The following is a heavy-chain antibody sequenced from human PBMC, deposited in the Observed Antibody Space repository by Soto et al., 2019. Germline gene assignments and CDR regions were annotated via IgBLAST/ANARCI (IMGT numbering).Heavy chain of an antibody. CDR1: GGSISSSSYY. Sequence: PSETLSLTCTVSGGSISSSSYYWGRIRQPPGKGLEWIGGIYYSGSTYYNPSLKSRVTISVDTSKNQFSLKLSSVTAADTAVYYCARSQLGYCSGGSCYTLYYYYYYMDVWGKGTTVTVSS. D-gene: IGHD2-15*01. CDR2: IYYSGST. V-gene: IGHV4-39*01. CDR3: ARSQLGYCSGGSCYTLYYYYYYMDV. J-gene: IGHJ6*03.